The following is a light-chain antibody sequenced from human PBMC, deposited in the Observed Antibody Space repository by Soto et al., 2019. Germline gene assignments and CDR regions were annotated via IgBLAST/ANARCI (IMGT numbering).Light chain of an antibody. CDR1: SNDIGGYNY. Sequence: SVLTHPGSVSGPPGQSITIPCNGTSNDIGGYNYVSWYQQFPGKAPKLIIYDVTNRPSGVSFRFSGSKSGNTASLTISSPRAEDEAGYLCSSYSSTSPRRFFGAGTKVTV. J-gene: IGLJ1*01. V-gene: IGLV2-14*03. CDR3: SSYSSTSPRRF. CDR2: DVT.